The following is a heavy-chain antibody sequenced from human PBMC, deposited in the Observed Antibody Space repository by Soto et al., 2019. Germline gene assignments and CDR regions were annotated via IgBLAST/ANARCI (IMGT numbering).Heavy chain of an antibody. V-gene: IGHV3-11*01. J-gene: IGHJ3*02. CDR3: ARELGTLGAFDI. Sequence: LRLSCTASGFTFSDYYMNWIRQAPGKGLEWLSYITRTSNYIYYADSVKGRFTVSRDNAKNSLYLQMDSLRVDDTALYYCARELGTLGAFDIWGQGTMVTVSS. CDR2: ITRTSNYI. D-gene: IGHD7-27*01. CDR1: GFTFSDYY.